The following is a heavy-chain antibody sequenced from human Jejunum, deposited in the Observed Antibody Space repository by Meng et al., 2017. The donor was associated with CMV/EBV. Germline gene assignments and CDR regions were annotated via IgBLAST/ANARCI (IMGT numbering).Heavy chain of an antibody. V-gene: IGHV3-74*01. CDR2: INSDGSFT. CDR1: GFTFSSYW. CDR3: GDFEAG. J-gene: IGHJ4*02. D-gene: IGHD3-3*01. Sequence: SLRLPCAASGFTFSSYWMHWVRQAPGKGLVWVSSINSDGSFTPCADSVKGRFTVSRDNAKSTVYLQMNSLTVEDAAVYYCGDFEAGWGQGTLVTVSS.